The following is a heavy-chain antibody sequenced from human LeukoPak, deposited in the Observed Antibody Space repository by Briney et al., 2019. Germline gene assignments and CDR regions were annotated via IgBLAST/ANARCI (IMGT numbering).Heavy chain of an antibody. CDR3: ARDLRDTLDI. CDR2: IYPGGSDA. J-gene: IGHJ3*02. CDR1: GFSFSSYW. V-gene: IGHV5-51*01. Sequence: GESLKISCKGSGFSFSSYWIAWVRQMPGKGLEWMGIIYPGGSDARYSPSFQGQVTISADKSIDTAYLQWSSLKASDTAMYYCARDLRDTLDIWGQGTMVTVSS.